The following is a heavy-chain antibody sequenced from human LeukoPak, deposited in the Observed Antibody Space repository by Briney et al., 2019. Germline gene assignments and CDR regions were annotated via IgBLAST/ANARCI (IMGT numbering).Heavy chain of an antibody. J-gene: IGHJ4*02. CDR1: GGSISSYY. D-gene: IGHD3-22*01. Sequence: PSETLSLTCTVSGGSISSYYWSWIRQPPGKGLEWIGYIYYSGSTNYNPSLKSRVTISLDTSKNQCSLKLSSVTAADTAVYYCARVSYYDSSGKFAYWGQGTLVTVSS. CDR3: ARVSYYDSSGKFAY. CDR2: IYYSGST. V-gene: IGHV4-59*01.